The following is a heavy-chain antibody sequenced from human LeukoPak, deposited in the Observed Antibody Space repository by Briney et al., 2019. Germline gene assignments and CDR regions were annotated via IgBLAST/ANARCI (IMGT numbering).Heavy chain of an antibody. CDR3: AKSRYSSSWYPLYNWFDP. CDR1: GYTFTSYG. CDR2: ISAYNGNT. V-gene: IGHV1-18*01. D-gene: IGHD6-13*01. J-gene: IGHJ5*02. Sequence: ASVKVSCKASGYTFTSYGISWVRQAPGQGLEWMGWISAYNGNTNYAQKLQGRVTMTTDTSTSTAYMELRSLRSDDTAVYYCAKSRYSSSWYPLYNWFDPWGQGTLVTVSS.